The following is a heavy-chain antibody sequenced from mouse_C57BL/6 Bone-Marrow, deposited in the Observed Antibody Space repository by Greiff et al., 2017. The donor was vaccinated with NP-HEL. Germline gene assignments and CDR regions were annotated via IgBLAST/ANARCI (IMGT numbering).Heavy chain of an antibody. J-gene: IGHJ1*03. D-gene: IGHD1-1*01. CDR3: ARYPPFITTVVNWYFDV. CDR2: IDPSDSYT. V-gene: IGHV1-69*01. CDR1: GYTFTSYW. Sequence: QVQLQQPGAELVMPGASVKLSCKASGYTFTSYWMHWVKQRPGQGLEWIGEIDPSDSYTNYNQKFKGKSTLTVDKSSSTAYMQLSSLTSEDSAVYYCARYPPFITTVVNWYFDVWGTGTTVTVSS.